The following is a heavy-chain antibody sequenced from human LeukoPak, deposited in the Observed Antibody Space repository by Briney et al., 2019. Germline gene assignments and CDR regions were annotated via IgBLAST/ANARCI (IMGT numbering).Heavy chain of an antibody. CDR2: IYTSGST. J-gene: IGHJ4*02. CDR1: GGSISSGSYY. CDR3: ARDRGSSGWFDY. Sequence: PSQTLSLTCTVSGGSISSGSYYWSWIRQPAGKGLEWIGRIYTSGSTNYNPSLNSRVTISVDTSKNQFPLKLSSVTAADTAVYYCARDRGSSGWFDYWGQGTLVTVSS. V-gene: IGHV4-61*02. D-gene: IGHD6-19*01.